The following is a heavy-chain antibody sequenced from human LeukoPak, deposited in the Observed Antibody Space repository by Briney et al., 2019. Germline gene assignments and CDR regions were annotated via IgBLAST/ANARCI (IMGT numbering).Heavy chain of an antibody. CDR1: GFTFSSYT. Sequence: GGSLRLSCAASGFTFSSYTMSWVRQAPGKGLEWVSSVSDSGSTTYYADSVKGRFTISRDNSKNMLYLQMNSLRAEDTAVYYCATRPKFDYWGQGTLVTVST. CDR3: ATRPKFDY. CDR2: VSDSGSTT. V-gene: IGHV3-23*01. J-gene: IGHJ4*02.